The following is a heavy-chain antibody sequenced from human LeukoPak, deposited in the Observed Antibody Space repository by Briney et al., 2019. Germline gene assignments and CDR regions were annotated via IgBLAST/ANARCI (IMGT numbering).Heavy chain of an antibody. J-gene: IGHJ6*03. V-gene: IGHV4-61*02. CDR3: AREVMEYYYYYMDV. CDR2: IYTSGST. Sequence: SETLSLTCTVSGGSISSSSYYWSWIRQPAGKGLEWIGRIYTSGSTNYNPSLKSRVTMSVDTSKNQFSLKLSSVTAADTAVYYCAREVMEYYYYYMDVWGKGTTVTISS. D-gene: IGHD3-16*01. CDR1: GGSISSSSYY.